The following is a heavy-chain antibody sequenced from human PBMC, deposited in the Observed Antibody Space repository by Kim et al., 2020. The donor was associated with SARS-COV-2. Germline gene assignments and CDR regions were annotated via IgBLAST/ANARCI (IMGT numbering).Heavy chain of an antibody. CDR2: IYSGGST. CDR1: GFTVSSNY. D-gene: IGHD6-13*01. J-gene: IGHJ4*02. Sequence: GGSLRLSCAASGFTVSSNYMSWVRQAPGKGLEWVSVIYSGGSTYYADSVKGRFTISRDNSKNTLYLQMNSLRAEDTAVYYCARASLYSSSWNDFDYWGQGTLVTVSS. V-gene: IGHV3-66*01. CDR3: ARASLYSSSWNDFDY.